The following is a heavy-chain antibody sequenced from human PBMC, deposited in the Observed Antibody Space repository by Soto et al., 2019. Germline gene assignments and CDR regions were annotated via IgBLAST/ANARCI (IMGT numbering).Heavy chain of an antibody. D-gene: IGHD2-2*01. V-gene: IGHV4-34*01. CDR3: ARGLGYCSSTSCKGEDWFDH. Sequence: ETLPLTCAFYGGYCSGYYLSLILQTPGKGLEWIGEINHSGSTNYNPSLKSRVTISVDTSKNQFSLKLSSVTAADTAVYYCARGLGYCSSTSCKGEDWFDHWGQGTLVTVS. J-gene: IGHJ5*02. CDR2: INHSGST. CDR1: GGYCSGYY.